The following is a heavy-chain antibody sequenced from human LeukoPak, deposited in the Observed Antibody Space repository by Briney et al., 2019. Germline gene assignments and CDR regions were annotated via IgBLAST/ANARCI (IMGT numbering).Heavy chain of an antibody. V-gene: IGHV4-59*01. CDR2: IYYSGST. D-gene: IGHD3-22*01. Sequence: SETLSLTCTVSGGSISSYYWSWIRQPPGKGLEWIGYIYYSGSTNYNPSLKSRVTISVDTSKNQFSLELSSVTAADTAVYYCARMSYDPYHDAFDIWGQGTMVTVSS. CDR3: ARMSYDPYHDAFDI. J-gene: IGHJ3*02. CDR1: GGSISSYY.